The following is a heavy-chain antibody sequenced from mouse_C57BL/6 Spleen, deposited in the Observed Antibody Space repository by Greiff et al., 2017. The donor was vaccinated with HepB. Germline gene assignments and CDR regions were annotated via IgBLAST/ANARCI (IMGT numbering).Heavy chain of an antibody. V-gene: IGHV1-18*01. Sequence: VQLQQSGPELVKPGASVKIPCKASGYTFTDYNMDWVKQSHGKSLEWIGDINPNNGGTIYNQKFKGKATLTVDKSSSTAYMELRSLTSEDTAVYYCARSYGTRFAWFAYWGQGTLVTVSA. D-gene: IGHD2-1*01. J-gene: IGHJ3*01. CDR1: GYTFTDYN. CDR3: ARSYGTRFAWFAY. CDR2: INPNNGGT.